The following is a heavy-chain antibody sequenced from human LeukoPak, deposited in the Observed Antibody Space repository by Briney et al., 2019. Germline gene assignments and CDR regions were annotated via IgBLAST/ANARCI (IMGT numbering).Heavy chain of an antibody. CDR1: GFTFSSYW. CDR3: ARDKRVGATILDY. J-gene: IGHJ4*02. CDR2: IKQDGSEI. Sequence: PGGSLRLSCAASGFTFSSYWMSWVRQAPGKGVEWVANIKQDGSEIYYVDSVKGRFTISRDNAKSSLSLQMNSLTAEDTAVYYCARDKRVGATILDYWGQGTLVTVSS. D-gene: IGHD1-26*01. V-gene: IGHV3-7*01.